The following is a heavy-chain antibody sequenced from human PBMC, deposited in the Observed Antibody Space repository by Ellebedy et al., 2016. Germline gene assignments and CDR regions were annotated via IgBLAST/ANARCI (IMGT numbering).Heavy chain of an antibody. V-gene: IGHV3-21*01. CDR2: ITSSGTYL. Sequence: GGSLRLSXTASGLNFNTFFMSWVRQAPGKGLEWVSSITSSGTYLYYADSVKGRFTISRDNAKNSLYLQMNSLRAEDTAVYYCVRGVGGTSLNWFDPWGQGTLVTVSS. CDR3: VRGVGGTSLNWFDP. CDR1: GLNFNTFF. D-gene: IGHD3-16*01. J-gene: IGHJ5*02.